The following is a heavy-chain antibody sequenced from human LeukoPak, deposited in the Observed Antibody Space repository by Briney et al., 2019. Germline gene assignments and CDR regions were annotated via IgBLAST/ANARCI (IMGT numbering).Heavy chain of an antibody. CDR2: IYTSGST. CDR3: ASTHDYYDSSGYYVNFDY. CDR1: GGSISNRNYY. V-gene: IGHV4-61*02. D-gene: IGHD3-22*01. Sequence: KPSETLSLTCTVSGGSISNRNYYWSWIRQPAGKGLEWIGRIYTSGSTNYNPSLKSRITISVDTSKNQFSLKLSSVTAADTAVYYCASTHDYYDSSGYYVNFDYWGQGTLVTVSS. J-gene: IGHJ4*02.